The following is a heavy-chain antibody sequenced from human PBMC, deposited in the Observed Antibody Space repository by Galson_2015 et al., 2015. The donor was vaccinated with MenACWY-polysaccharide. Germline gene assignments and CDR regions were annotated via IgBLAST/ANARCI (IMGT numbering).Heavy chain of an antibody. CDR1: GYSFAKYV. D-gene: IGHD2-2*01. J-gene: IGHJ5*02. V-gene: IGHV1-3*04. CDR2: INTGSGNT. CDR3: ARDYAALSVVVLPGFYFDP. Sequence: VSCKASGYSFAKYVMYWLRQAPGQRLEYMGWINTGSGNTKVSQKFQDRVTITGDTSTNTVFLELRSLKSEDTAVYYCARDYAALSVVVLPGFYFDPWGQGTLVTVSS.